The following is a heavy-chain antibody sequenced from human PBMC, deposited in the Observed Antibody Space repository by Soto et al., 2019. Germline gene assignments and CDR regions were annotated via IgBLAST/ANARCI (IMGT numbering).Heavy chain of an antibody. CDR1: GASVSSGSYY. CDR3: AWRIDYYYYVQD. D-gene: IGHD3-22*01. J-gene: IGHJ4*02. CDR2: IYYSGST. V-gene: IGHV4-61*01. Sequence: QVQLQESGPGLVKPSETLSLTCTVSGASVSSGSYYWSWIRQPPGQGLAWIGHIYYSGSTSYNPPLKSGVTMSVDTSKNQFSLQVTSVTAADAAVYFCAWRIDYYYYVQDWGQGTLGTVSS.